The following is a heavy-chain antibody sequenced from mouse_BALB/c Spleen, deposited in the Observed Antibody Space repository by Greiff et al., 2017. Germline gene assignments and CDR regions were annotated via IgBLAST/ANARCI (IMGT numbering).Heavy chain of an antibody. CDR2: IDPSDSYT. Sequence: QVQLQQPGAELVKPGASVKLSCKASGYTFTSYWMHWVKQRPGQGLEWIGEIDPSDSYTNYNQKFKGKATLTVDKSSSTAYMQLSSLTSEDSAVYYCASSDYAWFADWGQGTLVTVSA. J-gene: IGHJ3*01. CDR1: GYTFTSYW. CDR3: ASSDYAWFAD. V-gene: IGHV1-69*02. D-gene: IGHD2-4*01.